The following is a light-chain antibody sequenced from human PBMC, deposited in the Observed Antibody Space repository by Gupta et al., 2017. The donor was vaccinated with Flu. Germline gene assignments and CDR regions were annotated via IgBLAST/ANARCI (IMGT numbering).Light chain of an antibody. V-gene: IGLV1-40*01. CDR3: ESYDTSLSGWV. Sequence: SSNIGRSYHVYWYQQLPGTAPKLVISNNNNRPSGVPDRFSGSKSGTSAALAITGLQAEDEAVYYCESYDTSLSGWVFGGGTKVTVL. J-gene: IGLJ3*02. CDR1: SSNIGRSYH. CDR2: NNN.